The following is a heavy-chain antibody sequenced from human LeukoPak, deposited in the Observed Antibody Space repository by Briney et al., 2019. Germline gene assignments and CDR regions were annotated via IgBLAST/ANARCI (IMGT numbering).Heavy chain of an antibody. CDR3: ARDKTLGDYYYYMDV. CDR1: GFIFSSYA. CDR2: ISYDGSNK. Sequence: GRSLRLSCAASGFIFSSYAMHWVRQAPGKGLEWVAVISYDGSNKYYADSVKGRFTISRDNSKNTLYLQMNSLRAEDTAVYYCARDKTLGDYYYYMDVWGKGTTVTVSS. J-gene: IGHJ6*03. V-gene: IGHV3-30*04.